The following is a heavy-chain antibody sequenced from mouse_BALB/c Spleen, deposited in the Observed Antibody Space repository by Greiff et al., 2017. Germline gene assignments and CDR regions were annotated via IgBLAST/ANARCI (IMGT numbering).Heavy chain of an antibody. CDR3: ARSGTYYYAMDY. Sequence: VQLQQSGAELMKPGASVKISCKATGYTFSSYWIEWVKQRPGHGLEWIGEILPGSGSTNYNEKFKGKATFTADTSSNTAYMQLSSLTSEDSAVYYCARSGTYYYAMDYWGQGTSVTVSS. CDR1: GYTFSSYW. V-gene: IGHV1-9*01. D-gene: IGHD4-1*01. CDR2: ILPGSGST. J-gene: IGHJ4*01.